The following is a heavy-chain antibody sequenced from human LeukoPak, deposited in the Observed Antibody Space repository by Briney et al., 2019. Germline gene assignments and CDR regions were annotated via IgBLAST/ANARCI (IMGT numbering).Heavy chain of an antibody. CDR2: INHSGST. V-gene: IGHV4-34*01. J-gene: IGHJ4*02. D-gene: IGHD3-10*01. Sequence: SETLSLTCAVYGVSFSGYYWSWIRQPPGKGLEWIGEINHSGSTNYNPSLKSRVTISVDTSKNQFSLKLSSVTAADTAVYYCARGNSGYYGSGSICDYWGQGTLVTVSS. CDR3: ARGNSGYYGSGSICDY. CDR1: GVSFSGYY.